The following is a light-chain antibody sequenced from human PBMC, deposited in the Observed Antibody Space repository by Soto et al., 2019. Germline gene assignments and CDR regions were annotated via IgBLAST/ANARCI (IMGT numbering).Light chain of an antibody. Sequence: IVMTQSPATLSMSPGERATLSCRASQTIGSTYLAWYQQKPGQAPRLLIFGSSNRATGIPDRFSGSGSGTDFTLSISRLEPEDFAVYYCQQYASSPLLTFGGGTKVDIK. J-gene: IGKJ4*01. CDR3: QQYASSPLLT. CDR2: GSS. CDR1: QTIGSTY. V-gene: IGKV3-20*01.